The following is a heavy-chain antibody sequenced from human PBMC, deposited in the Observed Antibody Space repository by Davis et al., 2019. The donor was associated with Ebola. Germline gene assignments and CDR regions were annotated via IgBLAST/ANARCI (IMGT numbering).Heavy chain of an antibody. Sequence: GESLKISCKASGYTFTSYWIAWVRQMPGKGLEWMGMVYPGDSDTRYSPSFQGQVTISADKSTSTAFLQWGSLKASDTAMYYCASLRRTISGLDDAFDIWGQGTMVTVSS. J-gene: IGHJ3*02. V-gene: IGHV5-51*01. CDR2: VYPGDSDT. D-gene: IGHD2-15*01. CDR3: ASLRRTISGLDDAFDI. CDR1: GYTFTSYW.